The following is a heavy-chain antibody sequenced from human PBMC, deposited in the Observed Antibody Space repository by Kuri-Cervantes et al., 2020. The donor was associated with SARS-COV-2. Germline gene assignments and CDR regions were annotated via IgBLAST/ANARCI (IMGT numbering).Heavy chain of an antibody. CDR1: GGSVSSGSYY. V-gene: IGHV4-61*02. Sequence: SETLSLTCSVSGGSVSSGSYYWNWIRQPAGKGLEWIGRIYSIGRTDYNPSLKTRVTISVDTSKSQFSLRLTSVTAADTALYYCARGDSSGYYRTTFHLWGQRTMVTVSS. D-gene: IGHD3-22*01. CDR2: IYSIGRT. CDR3: ARGDSSGYYRTTFHL. J-gene: IGHJ3*01.